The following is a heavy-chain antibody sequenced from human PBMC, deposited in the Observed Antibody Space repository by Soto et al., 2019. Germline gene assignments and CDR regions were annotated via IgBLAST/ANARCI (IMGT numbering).Heavy chain of an antibody. CDR3: ARRRGYSYDFDY. Sequence: GESLKISCNASGYTFTNNWISWVRQKPGQGLEWMGRIDPSDSRTKYNPSLEGHVTISIDKSINTAFLQWSSPRASDTAVYFCARRRGYSYDFDYWGQGTLVTVSS. CDR1: GYTFTNNW. V-gene: IGHV5-10-1*01. J-gene: IGHJ4*02. D-gene: IGHD5-18*01. CDR2: IDPSDSRT.